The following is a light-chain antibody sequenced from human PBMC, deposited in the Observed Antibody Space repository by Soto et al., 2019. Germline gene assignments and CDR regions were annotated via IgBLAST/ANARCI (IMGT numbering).Light chain of an antibody. CDR3: QQYGSSPLT. V-gene: IGKV3-20*01. Sequence: EIVLTQSLGTLCLSPGERASLSCRASQSVSSSYLAWYQQKPGQAPRILIYGASSRATGIPDRFSGSGSGTDLTLTISRLEPEDFAVYYCQQYGSSPLTFGGGTKVEIK. CDR2: GAS. CDR1: QSVSSSY. J-gene: IGKJ4*01.